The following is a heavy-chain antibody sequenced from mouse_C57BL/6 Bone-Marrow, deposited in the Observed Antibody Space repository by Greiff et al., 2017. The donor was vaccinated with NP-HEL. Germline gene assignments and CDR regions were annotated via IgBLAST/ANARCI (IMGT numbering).Heavy chain of an antibody. Sequence: VQLVESGPGLVAPSQRLSITSTVPGSSLTSYGVDWVRQSPGKGLEWLGVLWGVGSTIYNSGLTSRLRICKDNSKSQVFLKMNSLQADDTAMYYCASDYYGSSAGGFAYWGQGTLVTVAA. J-gene: IGHJ3*01. CDR1: GSSLTSYG. CDR3: ASDYYGSSAGGFAY. D-gene: IGHD1-1*01. CDR2: LWGVGST. V-gene: IGHV2-6*01.